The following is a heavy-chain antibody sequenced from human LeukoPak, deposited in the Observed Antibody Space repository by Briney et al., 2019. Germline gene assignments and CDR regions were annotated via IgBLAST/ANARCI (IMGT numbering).Heavy chain of an antibody. D-gene: IGHD3-10*02. CDR1: GFTFSSYW. V-gene: IGHV3-7*01. Sequence: GSLRLSCAVSGFTFSSYWMNWVRQAPGKGLEWVANIKQDGSEKYYGDSVKGRFTISRDNAKNSLYLQMNSLRAEDTAVYYCAELGITMIGGVWGKGTTVTISS. CDR3: AELGITMIGGV. J-gene: IGHJ6*04. CDR2: IKQDGSEK.